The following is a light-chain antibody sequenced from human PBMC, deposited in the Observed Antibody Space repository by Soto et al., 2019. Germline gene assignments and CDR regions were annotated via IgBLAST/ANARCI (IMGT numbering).Light chain of an antibody. CDR1: SSDVGGYNF. CDR3: SSYTDSSTLGV. J-gene: IGLJ1*01. V-gene: IGLV2-14*03. Sequence: QSALTQPASVSGSPGQSITISCTGTSSDVGGYNFVSWYQQHPGKAPKLMIYDVTNRPSGVSNRFSGSKSGNTASLTISGLQAEDEADYYCSSYTDSSTLGVFGTGTKLTVL. CDR2: DVT.